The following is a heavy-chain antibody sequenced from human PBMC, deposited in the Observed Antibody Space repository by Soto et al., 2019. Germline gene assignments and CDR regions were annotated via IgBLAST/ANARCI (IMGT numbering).Heavy chain of an antibody. CDR2: IAETGSST. V-gene: IGHV3-48*02. Sequence: GGFLRLSCATCGRNFNGYTMSWVRQAPGQGLEWVSGIAETGSSTYYADSVKGRFTISRDNAKNSLYLQMNSLRDEDTAVYYCARSPTTFPLDLWGRGTLVTVSS. CDR3: ARSPTTFPLDL. D-gene: IGHD4-17*01. CDR1: GRNFNGYT. J-gene: IGHJ2*01.